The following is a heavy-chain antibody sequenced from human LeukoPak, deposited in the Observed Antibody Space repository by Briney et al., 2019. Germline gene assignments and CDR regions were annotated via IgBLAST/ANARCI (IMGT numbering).Heavy chain of an antibody. CDR3: ARALGSGSYLGPFDY. CDR2: ISSSSSTI. D-gene: IGHD1-26*01. Sequence: GGSLRLSCAASGFTFSSYSMNWVRQAPGKGLEWVSYISSSSSTIYYADSVKGRFTISRDNAKNSLYLQMNSLRAEDTAVYYCARALGSGSYLGPFDYWGQGTLVTVSS. CDR1: GFTFSSYS. V-gene: IGHV3-48*01. J-gene: IGHJ4*02.